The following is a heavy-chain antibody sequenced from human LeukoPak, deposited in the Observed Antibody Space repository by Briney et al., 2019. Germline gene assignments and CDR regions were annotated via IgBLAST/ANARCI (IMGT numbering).Heavy chain of an antibody. CDR2: INPDSGVT. J-gene: IGHJ3*02. CDR1: GYTFTDYY. Sequence: GASVTVSCKASGYTFTDYYMHWVRQAPGQGLEWMGWINPDSGVTNYPQKFQGRVTMTRDMSSSTAYMELIRLRSDDTAVYYCARDGTFDIWGQGTMVTVSS. CDR3: ARDGTFDI. V-gene: IGHV1-2*02. D-gene: IGHD2-15*01.